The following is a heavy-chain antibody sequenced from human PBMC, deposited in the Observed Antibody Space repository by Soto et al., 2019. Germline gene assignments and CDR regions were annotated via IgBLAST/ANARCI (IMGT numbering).Heavy chain of an antibody. CDR1: GFTFSSYS. CDR3: ASSSDIVLMVLNGYYFGMDV. Sequence: GGSLSLSCAASGFTFSSYSMNWVRQAPGKGLEWVSSISSSSSYIYYADSVKGRFTISRDNAKNSLYLQMNSLRAEDTAVYYCASSSDIVLMVLNGYYFGMDVWGQGTTVTVSS. V-gene: IGHV3-21*01. D-gene: IGHD2-8*01. CDR2: ISSSSSYI. J-gene: IGHJ6*02.